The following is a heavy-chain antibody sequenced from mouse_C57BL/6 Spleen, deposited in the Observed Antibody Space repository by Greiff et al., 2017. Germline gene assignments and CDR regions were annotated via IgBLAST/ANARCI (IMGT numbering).Heavy chain of an antibody. V-gene: IGHV1-64*01. CDR3: ARMYYGSSYGY. J-gene: IGHJ2*01. CDR2: IHPNSGST. CDR1: GYTFTSYW. D-gene: IGHD1-1*01. Sequence: VQLQQPGAELVKPGASVKLSCKASGYTFTSYWMHWVKQRPGQGLEWIGMIHPNSGSTNYNEKFKSKATLTVDKSSSTAYMQLSSLTSEDSAVYYCARMYYGSSYGYWGQGTTLTVSS.